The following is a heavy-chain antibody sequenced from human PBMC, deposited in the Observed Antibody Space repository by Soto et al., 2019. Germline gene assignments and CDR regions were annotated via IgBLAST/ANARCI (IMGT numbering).Heavy chain of an antibody. CDR2: IYYSGST. Sequence: PSETLSLTCTVSGGSISSSSYYWGWIRQPPGKGLEWIGSIYYSGSTYYNPSLKSRVTISADTSKNQFSLKLSSVTAADTAVYYCASATGGSGSYGLFDYWGQGTLVTVSS. V-gene: IGHV4-39*01. CDR3: ASATGGSGSYGLFDY. CDR1: GGSISSSSYY. J-gene: IGHJ4*02. D-gene: IGHD3-10*01.